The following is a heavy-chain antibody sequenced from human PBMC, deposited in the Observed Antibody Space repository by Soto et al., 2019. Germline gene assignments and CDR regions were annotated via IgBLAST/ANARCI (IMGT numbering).Heavy chain of an antibody. J-gene: IGHJ5*02. CDR2: MNPNSGNT. D-gene: IGHD6-13*01. CDR1: GYTFTSYD. Sequence: QVQLVQSGAEVKKPGASVKVYCKASGYTFTSYDINWVRQATGQGLEWMGWMNPNSGNTGYAQKFQGRVTRTRITAISTAYMDLSSLISEDTAVYFCPRVRAAACTGWFDPWGEGPLVTVSS. V-gene: IGHV1-8*01. CDR3: PRVRAAACTGWFDP.